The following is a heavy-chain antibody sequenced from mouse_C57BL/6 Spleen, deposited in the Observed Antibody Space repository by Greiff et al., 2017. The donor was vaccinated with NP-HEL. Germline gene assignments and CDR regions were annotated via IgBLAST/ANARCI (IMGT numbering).Heavy chain of an antibody. CDR2: IDPETGGT. CDR3: TRRIYYSSPFDY. D-gene: IGHD1-1*01. Sequence: VQLQQSGAELVRPGASVTLSCKASGYTFTDYEMHWVKQTPVHGLEWIGAIDPETGGTAYNQKFKGKAILTADKSSSTAYMELRSLTSEDSAVYYCTRRIYYSSPFDYWGQGTTLTVSS. J-gene: IGHJ2*01. CDR1: GYTFTDYE. V-gene: IGHV1-15*01.